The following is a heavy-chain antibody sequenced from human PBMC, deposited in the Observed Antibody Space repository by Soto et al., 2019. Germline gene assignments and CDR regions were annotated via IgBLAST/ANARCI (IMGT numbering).Heavy chain of an antibody. Sequence: EAQLVESGGGLVQPGGSLRLSCAASAFTFSNHWMNWVRQAPGKGLEWLANIKQDGSERNYVESVKGRFTISRDNAKNSLYLEMHSLRAEDTAVYYCARGFGTDYWAREPWSPSPQ. CDR1: AFTFSNHW. V-gene: IGHV3-7*01. CDR3: ARGFGTDY. D-gene: IGHD1-1*01. J-gene: IGHJ4*02. CDR2: IKQDGSER.